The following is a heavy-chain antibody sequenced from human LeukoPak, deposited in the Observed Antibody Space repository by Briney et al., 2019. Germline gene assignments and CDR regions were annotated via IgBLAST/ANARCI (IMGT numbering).Heavy chain of an antibody. CDR1: GYTFTTNG. D-gene: IGHD5-18*01. J-gene: IGHJ4*02. CDR2: ISTNSGNT. CDR3: ARALRTAMAPPGY. V-gene: IGHV1-8*03. Sequence: ASVKVSCKASGYTFTTNGISWVRQAPGQGLEWMGWISTNSGNTNYAQKVQGRVTITRNTSISTAYMELSSLRSEDTAVYYCARALRTAMAPPGYWGQGTLVTVSS.